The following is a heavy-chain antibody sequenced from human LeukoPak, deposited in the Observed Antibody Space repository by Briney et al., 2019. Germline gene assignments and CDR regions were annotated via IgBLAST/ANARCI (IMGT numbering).Heavy chain of an antibody. V-gene: IGHV3-7*01. J-gene: IGHJ4*02. CDR2: INQGGSVK. CDR3: ARVGYSGWNLEY. Sequence: GGSLRLSCAASGFTFRSHWMSWVRQAPGKGLEWVANINQGGSVKYYVDSVKGRFTISRDDAKNSLYVQMNSLRDEDTAVYYCARVGYSGWNLEYWGQGTLVTVSS. CDR1: GFTFRSHW. D-gene: IGHD5-12*01.